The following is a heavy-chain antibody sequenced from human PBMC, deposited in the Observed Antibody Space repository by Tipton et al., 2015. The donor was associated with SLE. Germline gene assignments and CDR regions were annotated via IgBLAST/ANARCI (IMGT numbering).Heavy chain of an antibody. CDR3: ARGCSSTSCTKGDY. CDR1: GYTFTSYD. V-gene: IGHV1-8*01. J-gene: IGHJ4*02. CDR2: MNPNSGNT. D-gene: IGHD2-2*01. Sequence: GPEVKKPGASVKVSCKASGYTFTSYDINWVRQATGQGLEWMGWMNPNSGNTGYAQKFQGRVTMTRNTSISTAYMELSSLRSEDTAAYYCARGCSSTSCTKGDYWGQGTLVTVSS.